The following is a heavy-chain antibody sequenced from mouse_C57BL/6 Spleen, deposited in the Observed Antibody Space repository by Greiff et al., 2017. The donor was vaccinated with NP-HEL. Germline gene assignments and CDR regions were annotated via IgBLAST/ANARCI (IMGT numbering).Heavy chain of an antibody. V-gene: IGHV1-80*01. CDR1: GYAFSSYW. Sequence: QVQLKESGAELVKPGASVKISCKASGYAFSSYWTNWVKQRPGKGLEWIGQIYPGDGDTNYNGKFKGKATLTADKSSSTAYMQLSSLTSEDSAVYFCARRDFDYWGQGTTLTVSS. J-gene: IGHJ2*01. CDR2: IYPGDGDT. CDR3: ARRDFDY.